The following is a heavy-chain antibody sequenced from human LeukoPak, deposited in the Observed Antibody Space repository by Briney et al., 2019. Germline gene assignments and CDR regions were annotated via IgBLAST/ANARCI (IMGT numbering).Heavy chain of an antibody. J-gene: IGHJ3*02. Sequence: GGSLRLSCAASGFTFSSYAMSWVRQAPGKGLEWVSAISGRGGSTYYADSVKGRFTISRDNSKNTLYLQMNSLRAEDTAVYYCAKVIVVVPAAGAFDIWGQGTMVTVSS. CDR1: GFTFSSYA. CDR2: ISGRGGST. D-gene: IGHD2-2*01. CDR3: AKVIVVVPAAGAFDI. V-gene: IGHV3-23*01.